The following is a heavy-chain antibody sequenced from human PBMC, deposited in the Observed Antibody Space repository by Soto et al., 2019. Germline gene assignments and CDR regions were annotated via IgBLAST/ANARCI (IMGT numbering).Heavy chain of an antibody. Sequence: GASVKVSCKASGYTFTSYGISWVRQAPGQGLEWMGWISAYNGNTNYAQKLQGRVTMTTDTSTSTAYMELRSLRSDDTAVFYCAGDPGLKYRGSRFFDYWGQGTLVTVSS. CDR1: GYTFTSYG. D-gene: IGHD1-26*01. CDR2: ISAYNGNT. J-gene: IGHJ4*02. V-gene: IGHV1-18*01. CDR3: AGDPGLKYRGSRFFDY.